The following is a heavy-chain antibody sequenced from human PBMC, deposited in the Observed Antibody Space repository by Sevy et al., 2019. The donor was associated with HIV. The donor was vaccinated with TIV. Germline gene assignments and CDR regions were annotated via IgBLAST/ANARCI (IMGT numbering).Heavy chain of an antibody. CDR1: GYTFTSYD. V-gene: IGHV1-8*01. D-gene: IGHD3-10*01. CDR3: ARNLYGSGTFDY. CDR2: MTPSSRET. Sequence: ASVEVSCKASGYTFTSYDINWVRQAAGQGLEWVGWMTPSSRETGYAQKFEGRITMTGDTSISTAYLELSSLTSEDTAVYFCARNLYGSGTFDYWGQGTLVTVSS. J-gene: IGHJ4*02.